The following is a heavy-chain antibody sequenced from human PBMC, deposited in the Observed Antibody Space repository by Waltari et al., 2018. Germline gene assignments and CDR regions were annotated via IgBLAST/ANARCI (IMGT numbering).Heavy chain of an antibody. D-gene: IGHD1-26*01. CDR2: ILPILGIA. Sequence: QVQLVQSGAEVKKPGSSVKVSCKASGGTFSSYAISWVRQAPGQGLEWMGGILPILGIANYAKKFQGRGTITADESTSTAYMELSSLRSEDTAVYYCARAGIVGAMGGFDYWGQGTLVTVSS. J-gene: IGHJ4*02. CDR3: ARAGIVGAMGGFDY. CDR1: GGTFSSYA. V-gene: IGHV1-69*04.